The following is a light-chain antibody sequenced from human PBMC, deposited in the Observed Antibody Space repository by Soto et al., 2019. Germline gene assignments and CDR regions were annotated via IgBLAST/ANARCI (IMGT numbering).Light chain of an antibody. J-gene: IGLJ1*01. CDR3: QSYDSSLRGV. Sequence: QAVVTQPPSVSGAPGQRVTISCTGSSSNIGAGYDVHWYQQLPGTAPKLLIDGNSNRPSGVPDRFSGSKSGTSASLAITGLQAEDEADYYCQSYDSSLRGVFGTGTKLTVL. V-gene: IGLV1-40*01. CDR2: GNS. CDR1: SSNIGAGYD.